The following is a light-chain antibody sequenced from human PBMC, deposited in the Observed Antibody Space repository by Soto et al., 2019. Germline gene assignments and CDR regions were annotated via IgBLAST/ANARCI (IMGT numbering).Light chain of an antibody. V-gene: IGKV3-15*01. CDR3: QQYDDWPPYT. CDR2: GAS. J-gene: IGKJ2*01. Sequence: EIVMTQSPATLSVSPGERATLSCRASQSVSSNLAWYQQKPGQAPRLLIYGASTRATSIPARFSGSGSGTECTLTISSLQSEDFAFYYCQQYDDWPPYTFGQGTKLEIK. CDR1: QSVSSN.